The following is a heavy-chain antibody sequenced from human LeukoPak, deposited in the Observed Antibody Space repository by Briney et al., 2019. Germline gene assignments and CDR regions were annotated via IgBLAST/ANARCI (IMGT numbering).Heavy chain of an antibody. V-gene: IGHV4-34*01. CDR2: INHSGST. Sequence: SETLSLTCAVYGGSFSGYYWSWIRQPPGKGLEWIGEINHSGSTNYNPSLKSRVTISVDTSKNQFSLKLSSETAADTAVYYCARRSDPWGQGTLVTVSS. J-gene: IGHJ5*02. CDR3: ARRSDP. CDR1: GGSFSGYY.